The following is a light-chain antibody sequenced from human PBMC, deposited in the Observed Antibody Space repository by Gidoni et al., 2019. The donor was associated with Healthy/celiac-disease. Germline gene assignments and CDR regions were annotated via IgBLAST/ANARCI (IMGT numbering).Light chain of an antibody. CDR3: QSYDSSLSGYWV. J-gene: IGLJ3*02. CDR2: GNS. CDR1: SSTIGAGYD. Sequence: QSVLTQPPSASGAPGQRVTISCTGSSSTIGAGYDVHWYQQLPGTAPKLLIYGNSNRPSGVPDRFSGSKSGTSASLAITGLQAEDEADYYCQSYDSSLSGYWVFGGGTKLTVL. V-gene: IGLV1-40*01.